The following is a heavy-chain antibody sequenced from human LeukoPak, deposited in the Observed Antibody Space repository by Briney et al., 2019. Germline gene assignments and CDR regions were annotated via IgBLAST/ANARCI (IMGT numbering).Heavy chain of an antibody. Sequence: GGSLRLSCAASGFTFSDYAMSWVRQAPGKGLEWVSDISGSGGNTDYADSVKGRFTISRDNSKNTLYLQMKRLRAEDTAVYYCAKKGVGVTIRRDKWGQGTLVTVSS. V-gene: IGHV3-23*01. CDR3: AKKGVGVTIRRDK. CDR2: ISGSGGNT. D-gene: IGHD3-22*01. CDR1: GFTFSDYA. J-gene: IGHJ4*02.